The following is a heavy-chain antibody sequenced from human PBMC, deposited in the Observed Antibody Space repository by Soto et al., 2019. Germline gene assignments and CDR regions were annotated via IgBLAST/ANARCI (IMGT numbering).Heavy chain of an antibody. J-gene: IGHJ4*02. Sequence: GDSLKVSCKGSGYSFAGYWITWVRQKPGKGLEWMGRIDPSDSQTYYSPSFRGHVTISATKSITTVFLQWSSLRASDTAMYYCARQIYDSDTGPNFKYYFDSWGQVTQGTVSS. CDR1: GYSFAGYW. D-gene: IGHD5-18*01. V-gene: IGHV5-10-1*01. CDR2: IDPSDSQT. CDR3: ARQIYDSDTGPNFKYYFDS.